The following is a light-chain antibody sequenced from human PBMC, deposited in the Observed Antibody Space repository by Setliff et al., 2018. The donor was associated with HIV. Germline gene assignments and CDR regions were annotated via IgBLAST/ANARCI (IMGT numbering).Light chain of an antibody. CDR3: SSYTSSSTLDVV. J-gene: IGLJ2*01. CDR2: DVT. V-gene: IGLV2-14*03. Sequence: ALAQPASVSGSPGQSITISCTGTSSDVGGYNYVSWFQQHPGKAPKLIIYDVTNRPSGVSNRFSGSKSGNTASLTISGLQAEDEADYYCSSYTSSSTLDVVFGGGTKVTVL. CDR1: SSDVGGYNY.